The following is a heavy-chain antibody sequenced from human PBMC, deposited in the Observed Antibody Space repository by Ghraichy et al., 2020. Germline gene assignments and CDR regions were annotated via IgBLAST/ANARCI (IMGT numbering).Heavy chain of an antibody. CDR2: ISSSSSYI. D-gene: IGHD3-10*01. CDR3: APEHAGALKDFDY. V-gene: IGHV3-21*01. Sequence: GGSLRLSCAASGFTFSSYSMNWVRQAPGKGLEWVSSISSSSSYIYYADSVKGRFTISRDNAKNSLYLQMNSLRAEDTAVYYCAPEHAGALKDFDYWGQGTLVTVSS. CDR1: GFTFSSYS. J-gene: IGHJ4*02.